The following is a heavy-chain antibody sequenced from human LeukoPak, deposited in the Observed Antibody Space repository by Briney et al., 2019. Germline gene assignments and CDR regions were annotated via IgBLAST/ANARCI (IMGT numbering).Heavy chain of an antibody. J-gene: IGHJ4*02. CDR1: GFSLSNARMG. D-gene: IGHD2-15*01. Sequence: SGPTLVNPTETLTLTCTVSGFSLSNARMGVSWIRQPPGKALEWLANIFSIDEKSYSTSLKSRLTISKDTSKSQVVLTMTNMDPVDTATYYCARSGGYCSGGTCFHFDYWGQGTLVTVSS. CDR3: ARSGGYCSGGTCFHFDY. CDR2: IFSIDEK. V-gene: IGHV2-26*01.